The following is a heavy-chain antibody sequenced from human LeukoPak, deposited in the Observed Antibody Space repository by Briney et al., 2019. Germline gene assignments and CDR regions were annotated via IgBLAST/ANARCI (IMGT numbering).Heavy chain of an antibody. CDR2: ISNDGSRK. CDR1: GFTFSRHG. Sequence: GGSVRLSCAPSGFTFSRHGMHWVRQAPGKGLEWVAIISNDGSRKYYAHSVEGRFTISRDNSKNTLYLQMDSLRAEDTAVYYCARDRAWNYFDYWGQGTLVTVSS. V-gene: IGHV3-30*03. J-gene: IGHJ4*02. D-gene: IGHD3-3*01. CDR3: ARDRAWNYFDY.